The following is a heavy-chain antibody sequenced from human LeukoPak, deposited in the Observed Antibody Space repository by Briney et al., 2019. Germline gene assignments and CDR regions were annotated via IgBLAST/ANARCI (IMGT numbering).Heavy chain of an antibody. V-gene: IGHV3-53*01. CDR2: ISSGGST. Sequence: PGGSLRLSCAASGFTVSSNYMSWVRQAPGKGLEWVSIISSGGSTYYADSVKGRLTISGDNSKNTLYLQMDSLRAEDTAVYYCYTHDRAFDCWGQGTLVTVSS. J-gene: IGHJ4*02. CDR1: GFTVSSNY. CDR3: YTHDRAFDC.